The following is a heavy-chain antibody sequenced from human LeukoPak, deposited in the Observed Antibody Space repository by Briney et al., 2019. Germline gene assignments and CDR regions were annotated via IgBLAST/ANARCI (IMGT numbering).Heavy chain of an antibody. J-gene: IGHJ4*02. CDR1: GGPITSSY. CDR2: IYYSGST. V-gene: IGHV4-59*12. D-gene: IGHD3-22*01. Sequence: PSETLSLTCTVSGGPITSSYWSWIRLPPGKGLEWIGYIYYSGSTNYNPSLKSRVTMSVDTSKNQFSLRLSSVTAADTAVYYCARDHNYDSSGYFLYYWGQGTLVTVSS. CDR3: ARDHNYDSSGYFLYY.